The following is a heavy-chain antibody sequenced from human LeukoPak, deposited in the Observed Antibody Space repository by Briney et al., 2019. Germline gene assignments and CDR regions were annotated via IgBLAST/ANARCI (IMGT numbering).Heavy chain of an antibody. J-gene: IGHJ5*02. CDR1: GFAFPTYA. V-gene: IGHV3-23*01. Sequence: GGSLRLSCVASGFAFPTYAMMWVRQVPGKGLEWVSSIRVSDGARFYADSVKGRFTISRDNSKNTLYLQMNSLRAEDTAIYYCAKEGSGWYPGWFDPWGQGTLVTVSS. CDR2: IRVSDGAR. D-gene: IGHD6-19*01. CDR3: AKEGSGWYPGWFDP.